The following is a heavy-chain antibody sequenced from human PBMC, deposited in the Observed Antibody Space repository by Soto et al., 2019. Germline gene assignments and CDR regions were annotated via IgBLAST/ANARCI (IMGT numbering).Heavy chain of an antibody. D-gene: IGHD6-13*01. CDR2: IYYSGST. V-gene: IGHV4-59*01. Sequence: PSETLSLTCTVSGGSISSYYWSWIRQPPGKGLEWIGYIYYSGSTNYNPSLKSRVTILVDTSKNQFSLKLSSVTAADTAVYYCARVLAAAGTWWFDPWGQGTLVTVSS. J-gene: IGHJ5*02. CDR1: GGSISSYY. CDR3: ARVLAAAGTWWFDP.